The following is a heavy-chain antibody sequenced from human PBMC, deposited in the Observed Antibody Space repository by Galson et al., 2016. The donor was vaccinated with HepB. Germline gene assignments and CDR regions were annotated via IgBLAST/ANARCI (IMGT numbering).Heavy chain of an antibody. D-gene: IGHD6-19*01. CDR3: VKDLRSSGWYYFDY. Sequence: SLRLSCAASGFTFSRYSMHWVRQAPGKGLEYISALSSDGGSTYYAGSVKGRFTISRDNSRNTLYLQMDSLRPEDTAMYYCVKDLRSSGWYYFDYWGQGTLVTVSS. V-gene: IGHV3-64D*06. CDR1: GFTFSRYS. CDR2: LSSDGGST. J-gene: IGHJ4*02.